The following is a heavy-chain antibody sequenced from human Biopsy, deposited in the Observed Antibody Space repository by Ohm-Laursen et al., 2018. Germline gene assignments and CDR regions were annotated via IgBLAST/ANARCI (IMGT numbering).Heavy chain of an antibody. CDR1: GFTFSDYY. Sequence: SLRLSCTASGFTFSDYYMNWIRQAPGKGLEWVSFITNTGRTVYADSVKGRFTISRDNADNSQHLQMKSLRAEDTAVYYCARELGNGMDVWGQGTPVTVSS. CDR3: ARELGNGMDV. J-gene: IGHJ6*02. V-gene: IGHV3-11*01. CDR2: ITNTGRTV.